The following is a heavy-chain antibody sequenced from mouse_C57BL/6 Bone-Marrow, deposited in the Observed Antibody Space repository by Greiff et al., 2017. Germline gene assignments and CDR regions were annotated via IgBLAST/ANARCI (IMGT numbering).Heavy chain of an antibody. CDR2: IYPGDGDT. J-gene: IGHJ3*01. Sequence: QVQLQQSGPELVKPGASVKISCKASGYAFSSSWMNWVKQRPGKGLEWIGRIYPGDGDTNYNGKFKGKATLTADKSSSTAYMQLSSLTSEDSAVYFCAGGCSGYVSAWFAYWGQGTLVTVSA. CDR1: GYAFSSSW. CDR3: AGGCSGYVSAWFAY. V-gene: IGHV1-82*01. D-gene: IGHD3-2*02.